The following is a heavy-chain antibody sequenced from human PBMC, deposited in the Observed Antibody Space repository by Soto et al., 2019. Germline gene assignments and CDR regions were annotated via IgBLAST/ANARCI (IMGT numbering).Heavy chain of an antibody. V-gene: IGHV3-23*01. J-gene: IGHJ3*02. CDR3: ANQIWSGYSNGAFDI. D-gene: IGHD3-3*01. CDR1: GFTFSSYA. Sequence: GGSLRLSCAASGFTFSSYAMSWVRQAPGKGLEWVSAISGSGGSTYYADSVKGRFTISRDNSKNTLYLQMNSLRAEDTAVYYCANQIWSGYSNGAFDIWGQGTMVTVSS. CDR2: ISGSGGST.